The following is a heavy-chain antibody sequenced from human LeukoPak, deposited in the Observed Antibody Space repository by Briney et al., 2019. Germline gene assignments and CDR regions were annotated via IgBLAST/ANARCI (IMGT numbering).Heavy chain of an antibody. V-gene: IGHV4-31*03. CDR1: GGSISSGGYY. J-gene: IGHJ5*02. CDR3: ARDDTSTYYDFWSGP. Sequence: SQTLSLTCTVSGGSISSGGYYWSWIRQHPGKGLEWIGYIYYSGSTYYNPSLKSRVSIFVHTSKNQFSLKLNSVTAADTAVYYCARDDTSTYYDFWSGPWGQGTLVTVSS. CDR2: IYYSGST. D-gene: IGHD3-3*01.